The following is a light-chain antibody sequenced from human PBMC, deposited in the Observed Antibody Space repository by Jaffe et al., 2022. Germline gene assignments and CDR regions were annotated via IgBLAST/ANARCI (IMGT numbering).Light chain of an antibody. CDR3: QTWDSDLYWV. CDR1: SEHSNSA. J-gene: IGLJ3*02. V-gene: IGLV4-69*01. CDR2: VNPDGGH. Sequence: QFVLTQSPSASASLGASVKLTCTLSSEHSNSAIIWHQLQPATGPRYLMKVNPDGGHTKGDGIPDRFSGSASGAERYLIISSLESDDEADYYCQTWDSDLYWVFGAGTKLTVL.